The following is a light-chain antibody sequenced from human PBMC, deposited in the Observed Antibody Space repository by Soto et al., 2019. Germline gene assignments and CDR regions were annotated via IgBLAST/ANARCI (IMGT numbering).Light chain of an antibody. CDR2: GAS. J-gene: IGKJ1*01. V-gene: IGKV3-15*01. CDR1: QSVSSN. CDR3: QQYNNWPQT. Sequence: EIVRTQSPATLSVSPGERATLSCRASQSVSSNLAWYQQKPGQAPRLLIYGASTRATGIPARFSGSGSETEFTLTISSLQSEDFAVYYCQQYNNWPQTFGQGTKVEIK.